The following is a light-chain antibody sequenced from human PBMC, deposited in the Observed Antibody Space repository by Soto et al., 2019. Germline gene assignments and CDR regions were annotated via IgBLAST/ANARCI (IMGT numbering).Light chain of an antibody. V-gene: IGKV3-20*01. Sequence: EIVLTQSPGTLSLSPGERATLSCRASQSVSSTYLAWYQQTPGQAPRLLIYGASSRAAGVPDRFSGSGSGTDFTLTINRLEPEDFAVFYCQQYANSPLTFGGGTKVDIK. CDR2: GAS. CDR1: QSVSSTY. CDR3: QQYANSPLT. J-gene: IGKJ4*01.